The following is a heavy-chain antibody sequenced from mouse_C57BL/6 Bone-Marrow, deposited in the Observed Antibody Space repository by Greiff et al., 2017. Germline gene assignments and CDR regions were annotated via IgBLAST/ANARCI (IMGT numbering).Heavy chain of an antibody. CDR2: IYPGDGDT. Sequence: QVQLQQPGPELVKPGASVKISCKASGYAFSSSWMNWVKQRPGQGLEWIGRIYPGDGDTNYNGKFKGKATLTADKSSSTAYMQLSSLTSEDSAVYFCARGVKGAWFAYGGQGTRVTVYA. CDR3: ARGVKGAWFAY. J-gene: IGHJ3*01. V-gene: IGHV1-82*01. D-gene: IGHD2-13*01. CDR1: GYAFSSSW.